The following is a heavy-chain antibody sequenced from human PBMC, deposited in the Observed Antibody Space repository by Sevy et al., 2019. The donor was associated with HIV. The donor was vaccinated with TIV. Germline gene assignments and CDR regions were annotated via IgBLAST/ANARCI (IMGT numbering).Heavy chain of an antibody. CDR3: ARVGEILTGYVAA. J-gene: IGHJ5*02. Sequence: GGSLRLSCAASGFTVSSNYMSWVRQAPGKGLEWVSVIYGGGSTYYADSVKGRFTISRDNSKNTLYLQMNSLRAEDTAVYYCARVGEILTGYVAAWGQGTLVTVSS. V-gene: IGHV3-53*01. CDR2: IYGGGST. CDR1: GFTVSSNY. D-gene: IGHD3-9*01.